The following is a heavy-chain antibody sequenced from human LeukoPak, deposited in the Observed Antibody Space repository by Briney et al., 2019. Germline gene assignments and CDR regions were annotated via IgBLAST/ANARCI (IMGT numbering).Heavy chain of an antibody. Sequence: PGGSLRLSCAASGFNFSNYWMSWVRQTPGKGLEWVANINRDGSEKYYVDSVEGQFTISRDNAKNSLFLQMNSLRAEDTAVYYCKSDSGSSDYWGQGTLVTVSS. V-gene: IGHV3-7*03. J-gene: IGHJ4*02. CDR2: INRDGSEK. D-gene: IGHD3-10*01. CDR1: GFNFSNYW. CDR3: KSDSGSSDY.